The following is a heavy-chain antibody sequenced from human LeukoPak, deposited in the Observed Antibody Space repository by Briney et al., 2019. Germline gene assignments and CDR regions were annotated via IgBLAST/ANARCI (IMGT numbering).Heavy chain of an antibody. CDR1: GFTFSDYY. Sequence: PGGSLRLSCAASGFTFSDYYMSWIRQAPGKGLEWVAYISSSGNTRYYADSVKGRFTISRDNAKNSLYLQMNSLRAEDTAVYYCARGSYYYDSSGLWDYFDYWGQGTLVTVSS. D-gene: IGHD3-22*01. J-gene: IGHJ4*02. CDR2: ISSSGNTR. CDR3: ARGSYYYDSSGLWDYFDY. V-gene: IGHV3-11*04.